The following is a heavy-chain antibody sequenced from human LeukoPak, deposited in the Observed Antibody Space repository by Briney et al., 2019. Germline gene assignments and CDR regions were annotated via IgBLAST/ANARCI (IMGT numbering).Heavy chain of an antibody. CDR1: GYTFTGYY. CDR2: IIPIFGTA. CDR3: ASISIAVAGTRRSSYYYMDV. J-gene: IGHJ6*03. Sequence: ASVKVSCKASGYTFTGYYMHWVRQAPGQGLEWMGRIIPIFGTANYAQKFQGRVTITTDESTSTAYMELSSLRSEDTAVYYCASISIAVAGTRRSSYYYMDVWGKGTTVTVSS. V-gene: IGHV1-69*05. D-gene: IGHD6-19*01.